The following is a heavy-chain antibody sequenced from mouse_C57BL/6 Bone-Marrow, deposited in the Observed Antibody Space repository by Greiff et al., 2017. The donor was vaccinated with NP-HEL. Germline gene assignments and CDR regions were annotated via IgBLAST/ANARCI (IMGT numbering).Heavy chain of an antibody. D-gene: IGHD3-2*02. CDR3: ARYEANSYYAMDY. CDR1: GYSITSGYY. Sequence: EVKLQESGPGLVKPSQSLSLTCSVTGYSITSGYYWNWIRQFPGNKLEWMGYISYDGSNNYNPSFKNRISLTRDTSKNQFFLKLNSVTTEDTATYYCARYEANSYYAMDYWGQGTSVTVSS. V-gene: IGHV3-6*01. J-gene: IGHJ4*01. CDR2: ISYDGSN.